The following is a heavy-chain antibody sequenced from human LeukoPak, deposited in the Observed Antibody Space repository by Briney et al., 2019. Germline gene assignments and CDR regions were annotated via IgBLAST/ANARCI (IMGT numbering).Heavy chain of an antibody. Sequence: ASVKVSCKASGYSFTSYWIGWVRQMPGKGLEWMGIIYPGDSDTRYSPSFQGQVTISADKSISTAYLQWSSLKASDTAMYYCARLRGAALFDAFDIWGQGTMVTVSS. D-gene: IGHD3-10*01. CDR1: GYSFTSYW. V-gene: IGHV5-51*01. J-gene: IGHJ3*02. CDR3: ARLRGAALFDAFDI. CDR2: IYPGDSDT.